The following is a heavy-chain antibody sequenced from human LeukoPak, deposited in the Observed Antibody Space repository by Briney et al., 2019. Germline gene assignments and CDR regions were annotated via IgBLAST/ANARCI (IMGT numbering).Heavy chain of an antibody. CDR3: ARVHRKYDSSGSLSSD. Sequence: GASVKVSCKASGYTFTGYYMHWVRQAPGQGLEWMGWINPNSGGTNYPQRFQGRVTLTRDTSINTAYMELSGLRSDDTAVYYCARVHRKYDSSGSLSSDWGQGTLVTVSS. D-gene: IGHD3-22*01. V-gene: IGHV1-2*02. J-gene: IGHJ4*02. CDR2: INPNSGGT. CDR1: GYTFTGYY.